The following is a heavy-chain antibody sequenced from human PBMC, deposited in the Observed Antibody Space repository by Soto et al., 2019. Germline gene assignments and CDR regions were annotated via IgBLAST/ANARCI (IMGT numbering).Heavy chain of an antibody. CDR2: IDYSGST. D-gene: IGHD4-17*01. V-gene: IGHV4-39*01. J-gene: IGHJ6*03. Sequence: QLQLQESGPGLVKPSETLSLTCTVSGGSISSSSYYWGWIRQPPGKGLEWIGSIDYSGSTYYNPYLKSRGSMSVDTSKNQFSLKLSSVTAADTAVYYCARHFKQPPGTTYYCYYMDVWGKGTTVTVSS. CDR3: ARHFKQPPGTTYYCYYMDV. CDR1: GGSISSSSYY.